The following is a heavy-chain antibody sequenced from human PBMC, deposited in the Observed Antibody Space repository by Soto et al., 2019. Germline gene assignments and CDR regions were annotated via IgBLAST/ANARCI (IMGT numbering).Heavy chain of an antibody. CDR3: ATYRKFFQS. CDR1: DCYMTRGEYS. J-gene: IGHJ3*01. Sequence: PAETQSPTCAVSDCYMTRGEYSWSWIRQPPGKGLEWIGFIYNSGSTYYNSSLKSRVTISVDRSKNHFFLNLTSVTAADTAVYYCATYRKFFQSWGQGTKVTVSS. D-gene: IGHD3-3*01. CDR2: IYNSGST. V-gene: IGHV4-30-2*01.